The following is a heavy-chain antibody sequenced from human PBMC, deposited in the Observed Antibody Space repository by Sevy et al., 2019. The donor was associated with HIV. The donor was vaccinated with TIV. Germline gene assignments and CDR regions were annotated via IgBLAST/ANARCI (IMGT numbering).Heavy chain of an antibody. CDR2: IYHSGST. V-gene: IGHV4-38-2*02. J-gene: IGHJ4*02. CDR1: GYSISSGYY. D-gene: IGHD3-10*01. Sequence: SETLSLTCTVSGYSISSGYYWCWIRQPPGKGLEWIGSIYHSGSTYYNPSLKSRVTISVDTSKNQFSLKLSSVTAADTAVYYCARDLGYIYGSGSYERFPPDYWGQGTLVTVSS. CDR3: ARDLGYIYGSGSYERFPPDY.